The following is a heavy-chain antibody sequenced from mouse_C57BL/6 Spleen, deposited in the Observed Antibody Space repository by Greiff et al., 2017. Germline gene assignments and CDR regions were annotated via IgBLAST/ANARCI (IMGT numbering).Heavy chain of an antibody. Sequence: VQLQQSGPELVKPGASVKISCKASGYSFTGYYMNWVKQSPEKSLEWIGEINPSTGGTTYNQKFKAKATLTVDKSSSTAYMQLKSLTSEDSAVYYCARGDSYYAMDYCGQGTSVTVSS. J-gene: IGHJ4*01. V-gene: IGHV1-42*01. CDR1: GYSFTGYY. CDR2: INPSTGGT. CDR3: ARGDSYYAMDY. D-gene: IGHD2-13*01.